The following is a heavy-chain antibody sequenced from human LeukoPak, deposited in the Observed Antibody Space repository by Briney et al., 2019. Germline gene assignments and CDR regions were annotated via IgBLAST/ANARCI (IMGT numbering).Heavy chain of an antibody. D-gene: IGHD1-1*01. CDR1: GFTFSSYG. CDR2: ISYDGSNE. CDR3: AKGNDGVDY. V-gene: IGHV3-30*18. Sequence: PRGSLRLSCAASGFTFSSYGMHWVRQAPGKGLEWVAVISYDGSNEYYADSVKGRFTISRDNSKNTLYLQMNSLRAEDTAVYYCAKGNDGVDYWGQGTLVTVSS. J-gene: IGHJ4*02.